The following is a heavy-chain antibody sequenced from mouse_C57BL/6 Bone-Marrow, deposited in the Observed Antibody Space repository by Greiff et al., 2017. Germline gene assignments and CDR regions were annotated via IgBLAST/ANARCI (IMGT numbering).Heavy chain of an antibody. Sequence: QVQLQQSGAELARPGASVKISCKASGYTFTSYTMHWVKQRPGQGLEWIGYINPSSGYTKYNQKFKDKATLTADKSSSTAYMQLSSLTSEDSAVYYCARKQLRLRYYFDYWGQGTTLTVSS. CDR2: INPSSGYT. J-gene: IGHJ2*01. CDR1: GYTFTSYT. V-gene: IGHV1-4*01. D-gene: IGHD3-2*02. CDR3: ARKQLRLRYYFDY.